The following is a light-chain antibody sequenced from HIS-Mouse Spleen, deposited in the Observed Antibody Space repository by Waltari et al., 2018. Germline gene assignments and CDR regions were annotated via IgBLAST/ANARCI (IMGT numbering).Light chain of an antibody. CDR1: SSDVGSYNI. V-gene: IGLV2-23*03. CDR3: CSYAGSSTFEV. J-gene: IGLJ2*01. Sequence: QSALTQPASVSGSSGQSITISCTGTSSDVGSYNIVSWYQKPPGKPPKLMIYEGSKRPSGVSNRFSGSKSGNTASLTISGLQAEDEADYYCCSYAGSSTFEVFGGGTKLTVL. CDR2: EGS.